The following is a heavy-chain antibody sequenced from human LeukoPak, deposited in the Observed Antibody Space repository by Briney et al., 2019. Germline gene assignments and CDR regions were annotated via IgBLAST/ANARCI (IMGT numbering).Heavy chain of an antibody. CDR3: ASLSDFWSGYGIGAFDI. CDR2: INHSGST. CDR1: GGSFSGYY. D-gene: IGHD3-3*01. J-gene: IGHJ3*02. V-gene: IGHV4-34*01. Sequence: SETLSLTCAVYGGSFSGYYWSWIRQPPGKGLEWIGEINHSGSTNYNPSLKSRVTISVGTSKNQFSLKLSSVTAADTAVYYCASLSDFWSGYGIGAFDIWGQGTMVTVSS.